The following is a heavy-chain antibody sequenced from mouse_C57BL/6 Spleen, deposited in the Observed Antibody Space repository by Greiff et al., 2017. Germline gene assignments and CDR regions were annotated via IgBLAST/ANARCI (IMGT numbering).Heavy chain of an antibody. V-gene: IGHV1-64*01. CDR1: GYTFTSYW. J-gene: IGHJ3*01. D-gene: IGHD2-4*01. CDR3: APRGYDYPFAY. CDR2: IHPTSGST. Sequence: QVQLQQPGAELVKPGASVKLSCKASGYTFTSYWMHWVKQRPGQGLEWIGMIHPTSGSTNYNQKFKSKATLTVDKSSSTAYMQLRSLTSEDSAVYYCAPRGYDYPFAYWGQGTLVTVSA.